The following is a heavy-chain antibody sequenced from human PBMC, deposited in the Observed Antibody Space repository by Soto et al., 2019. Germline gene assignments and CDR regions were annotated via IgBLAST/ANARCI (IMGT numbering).Heavy chain of an antibody. CDR3: ARDRDYGDYGGWFDP. V-gene: IGHV4-59*01. CDR1: GGSISSYY. J-gene: IGHJ5*02. Sequence: PSETLSLTCTVSGGSISSYYWSWIRQPPGKGLEWIGYIYYSGSTNYNPSLKSRVTIPVDTSKNQFSLKLSSVTAADTAVYYCARDRDYGDYGGWFDPWGQGTLVTVSS. CDR2: IYYSGST. D-gene: IGHD4-17*01.